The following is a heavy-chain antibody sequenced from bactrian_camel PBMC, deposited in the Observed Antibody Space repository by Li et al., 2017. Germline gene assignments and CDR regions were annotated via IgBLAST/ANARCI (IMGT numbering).Heavy chain of an antibody. J-gene: IGHJ4*01. CDR3: AVDRPIRLVAPIITFRKIQNCGDTDDLY. CDR2: IAGSGTT. CDR1: GYTYCM. V-gene: IGHV3S53*01. Sequence: HVQLVESGGDSVQAGGSLRLSCAASGYTYCMGWFRQAPGKEREGVAVIAGSGTTYYSDSVKGRFAISRDNGENAVRLRMSDLSPRDTAVYFCAVDRPIRLVAPIITFRKIQNCGDTDDLYWGQGTQVTVS. D-gene: IGHD7*01.